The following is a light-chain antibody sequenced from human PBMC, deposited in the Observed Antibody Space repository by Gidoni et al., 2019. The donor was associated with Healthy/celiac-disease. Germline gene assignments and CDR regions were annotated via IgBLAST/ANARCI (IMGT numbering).Light chain of an antibody. CDR3: QQYGSSPWT. Sequence: EIVLTQSPGTLSLSPGERATLSCRASQSVSSSYLAWYQHKPGQAPRLLIYGASSRATGIPDRFGGSGSGTDFTLTISRLEPEDFAVYYCQQYGSSPWTFGQGTKVEIK. CDR1: QSVSSSY. CDR2: GAS. J-gene: IGKJ1*01. V-gene: IGKV3-20*01.